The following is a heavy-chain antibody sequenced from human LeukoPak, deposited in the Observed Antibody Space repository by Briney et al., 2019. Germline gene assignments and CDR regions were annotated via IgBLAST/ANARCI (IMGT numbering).Heavy chain of an antibody. CDR2: ISAYNGNT. D-gene: IGHD3-9*01. Sequence: ASVKVSCKASGYTFTSYGISWVRQAPGQGLEWMGWISAYNGNTNYAQKLQGRVTMTTDTSTSTVYMELSSLRSEDTAVYYCARAPGYYDILTGSAFDIWGQGTMVTVSS. J-gene: IGHJ3*02. CDR1: GYTFTSYG. CDR3: ARAPGYYDILTGSAFDI. V-gene: IGHV1-18*01.